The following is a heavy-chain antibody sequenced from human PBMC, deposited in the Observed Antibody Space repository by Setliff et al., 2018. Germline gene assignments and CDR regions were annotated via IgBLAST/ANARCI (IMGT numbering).Heavy chain of an antibody. V-gene: IGHV7-4-1*02. CDR3: ARGSRFGTIVYRGDYYLDV. CDR1: GYTFSTYA. CDR2: INTNTGNP. D-gene: IGHD3-10*01. J-gene: IGHJ6*03. Sequence: ASVQVSCKGSGYTFSTYAIIWMRQAPGQGLEWMGWINTNTGNPSYAQGFTGRFVFSLDTSVSTAYLQISSLKAEDTAIYYCARGSRFGTIVYRGDYYLDVWGKGTTVTVSS.